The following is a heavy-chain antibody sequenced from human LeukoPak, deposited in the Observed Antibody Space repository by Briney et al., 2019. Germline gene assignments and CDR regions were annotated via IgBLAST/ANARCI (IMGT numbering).Heavy chain of an antibody. Sequence: ASVKVSCKASGYTFTSYGISWVRQAPGQGLEWMGWISAYNGNTNYAQKLQGRVTITRNTSISTAYMELSSLRSDDTAVYYCARVSYYYDSSGYCDYWGQGTLVTVSS. CDR1: GYTFTSYG. CDR2: ISAYNGNT. J-gene: IGHJ4*02. CDR3: ARVSYYYDSSGYCDY. V-gene: IGHV1-18*01. D-gene: IGHD3-22*01.